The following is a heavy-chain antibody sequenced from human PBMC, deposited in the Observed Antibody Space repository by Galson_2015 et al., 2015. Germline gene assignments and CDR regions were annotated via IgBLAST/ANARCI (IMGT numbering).Heavy chain of an antibody. CDR1: GDSVSSNSGA. J-gene: IGHJ4*02. V-gene: IGHV6-1*01. D-gene: IGHD7-27*01. Sequence: CAISGDSVSSNSGAWNWIRQSPSRGLEWLERTYFRSQWYNDYAISVKSRVTINPDTSKNQFSLQLNSVTPDDTAVYYCAGGTGGSIAYLGQGTLVTVSS. CDR3: AGGTGGSIAY. CDR2: TYFRSQWYN.